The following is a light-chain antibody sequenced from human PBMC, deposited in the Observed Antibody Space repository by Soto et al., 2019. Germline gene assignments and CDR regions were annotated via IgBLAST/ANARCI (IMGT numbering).Light chain of an antibody. J-gene: IGLJ1*01. CDR1: SSNIGSKT. CDR2: SIY. V-gene: IGLV1-44*01. CDR3: SAWDASLNGYV. Sequence: QSVLTQPPSASGTPGQRVTISCSGSSSNIGSKTVNWYQQLPGTAPKLLIYSIYQRPSGVPDRFSGSKSGTSASLAISGLQSEDEADYYCSAWDASLNGYVFGTGTKVTVL.